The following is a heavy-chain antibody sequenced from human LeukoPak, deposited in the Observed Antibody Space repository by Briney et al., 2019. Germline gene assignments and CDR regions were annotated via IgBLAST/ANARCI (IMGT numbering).Heavy chain of an antibody. CDR1: GFTFGTHA. Sequence: GGSLRLSCAASGFTFGTHAMAWVRQAPGKGLEWVSGMSGSGDTTYYADSVKGRFTISRDNSKNTLFLQMNSLRAEDTAVYYCAKLAGISGWYVYYFDYWGQGTLVTVP. CDR2: MSGSGDTT. D-gene: IGHD6-19*01. CDR3: AKLAGISGWYVYYFDY. V-gene: IGHV3-23*01. J-gene: IGHJ4*02.